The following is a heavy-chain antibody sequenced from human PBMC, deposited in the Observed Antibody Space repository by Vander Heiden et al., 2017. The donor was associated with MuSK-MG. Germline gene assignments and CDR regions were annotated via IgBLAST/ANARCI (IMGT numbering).Heavy chain of an antibody. Sequence: QVQLQESGPGLVKPSETLSLTCAVSGYSISSGYYWCWIRQPPGKGLEWIGSIYHSGSTYYNPSLKSRVTISVDTSKNQFSLKLSSVTAADTAVYYCARHERIAVDYWGQGTLVTVSS. CDR2: IYHSGST. CDR3: ARHERIAVDY. J-gene: IGHJ4*02. D-gene: IGHD6-19*01. CDR1: GYSISSGYY. V-gene: IGHV4-38-2*01.